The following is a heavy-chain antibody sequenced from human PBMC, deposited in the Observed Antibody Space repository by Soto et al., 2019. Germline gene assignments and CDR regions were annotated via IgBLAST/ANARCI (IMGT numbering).Heavy chain of an antibody. CDR1: VFTFGSFG. CDR2: ISYDGSNK. V-gene: IGHV3-30*18. D-gene: IGHD2-2*01. J-gene: IGHJ3*01. CDR3: AKSQILVGPDDAIDV. Sequence: GGCLRLACAAAVFTFGSFGMQWVRQAPGEVREWVASISYDGSNKYYADSVKGRFTISRDNSKHTLYLQMNSLRAEDTAVSYCAKSQILVGPDDAIDVWGQGTTVTVSS.